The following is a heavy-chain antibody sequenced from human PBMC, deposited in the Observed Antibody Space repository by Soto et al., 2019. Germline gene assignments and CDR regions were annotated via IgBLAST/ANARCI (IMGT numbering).Heavy chain of an antibody. J-gene: IGHJ4*02. CDR2: IYKDGRT. CDR3: ARDKGNYSDFEFDY. CDR1: GFTVSINY. D-gene: IGHD4-17*01. V-gene: IGHV3-66*01. Sequence: EVQLVESGGGLVQPGGSLRLSCAASGFTVSINYMSWVRQAPGEGLEWVSVIYKDGRTYYADSVKGRFSISRDSSKNTVYLQMNSLRAEDTALYYCARDKGNYSDFEFDYGGQGTLVTVSS.